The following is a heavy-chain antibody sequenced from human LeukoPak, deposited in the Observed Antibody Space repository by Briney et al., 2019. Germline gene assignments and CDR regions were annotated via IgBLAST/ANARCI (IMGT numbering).Heavy chain of an antibody. D-gene: IGHD6-6*01. V-gene: IGHV4-39*07. J-gene: IGHJ4*02. CDR3: ARVEYSSSYYFDY. CDR1: GGSISSSSYY. CDR2: IYYSGST. Sequence: SETLSLTCTVSGGSISSSSYYWGWIRQPPGKGLEWIGSIYYSGSTYYNPSLKSRVTISVDTSKSQFSLKLSSVTAADTAVYYCARVEYSSSYYFDYWGQGTLVTVSS.